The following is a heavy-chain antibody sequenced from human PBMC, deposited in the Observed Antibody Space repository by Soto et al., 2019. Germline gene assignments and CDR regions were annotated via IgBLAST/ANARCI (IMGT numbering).Heavy chain of an antibody. V-gene: IGHV4-31*03. J-gene: IGHJ4*02. CDR1: GGSISSGGYY. D-gene: IGHD1-20*01. Sequence: SETLSLTCTVSGGSISSGGYYWSWIRQHPGKGLEWIGYIYYSGSTYYNPSLKSRVTISVDTSKNQFSLKLSSVTAADTAVYYCARFIPGIGSDYWGQGTLVTVSS. CDR2: IYYSGST. CDR3: ARFIPGIGSDY.